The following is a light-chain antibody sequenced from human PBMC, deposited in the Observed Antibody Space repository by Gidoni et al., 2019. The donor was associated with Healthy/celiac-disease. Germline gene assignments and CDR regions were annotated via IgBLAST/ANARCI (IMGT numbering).Light chain of an antibody. CDR1: QSVLYSSNNKNY. CDR2: WAS. V-gene: IGKV4-1*01. J-gene: IGKJ1*01. CDR3: QQYYSTPVA. Sequence: DIVMTQSPDSLAVSLGERATINCKSSQSVLYSSNNKNYLAWYQQKPGQPPKLLIYWASTRESGVPDRFSGSGDGTDFTLTISSLQAEDVAVYYCQQYYSTPVAFGQGTKVEIK.